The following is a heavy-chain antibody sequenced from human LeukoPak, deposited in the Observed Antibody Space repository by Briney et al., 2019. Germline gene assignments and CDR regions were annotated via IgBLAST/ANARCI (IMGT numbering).Heavy chain of an antibody. CDR3: ARGGSSWYYYYGMDV. D-gene: IGHD6-13*01. V-gene: IGHV4-59*01. Sequence: SSETPSLTCTVSGGSISSYYWSWIRQPPGKGLEWIGYIYYSGSTNYNPSLKSRVIISVDTSKNQFSLKLSSVTAADTAVYYCARGGSSWYYYYGMDVWGQGTTVTVSS. CDR2: IYYSGST. J-gene: IGHJ6*02. CDR1: GGSISSYY.